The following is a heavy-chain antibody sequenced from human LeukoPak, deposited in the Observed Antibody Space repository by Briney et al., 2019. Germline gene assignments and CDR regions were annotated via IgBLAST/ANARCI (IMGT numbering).Heavy chain of an antibody. CDR1: GFTFSNYG. J-gene: IGHJ4*02. CDR3: ARDIEVDSSGPIDY. CDR2: IWYDGSDK. V-gene: IGHV3-30*19. Sequence: GGSLRLSCVASGFTFSNYGMHWVRQAPGKGLEWVAVIWYDGSDKYYADSVKGRFTISRDNSKNTLYLQMNSLRAEDTAVYYCARDIEVDSSGPIDYWGQGTLVTVSS. D-gene: IGHD3-22*01.